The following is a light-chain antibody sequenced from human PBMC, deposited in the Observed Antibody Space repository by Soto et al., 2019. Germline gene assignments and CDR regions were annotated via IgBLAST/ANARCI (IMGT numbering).Light chain of an antibody. Sequence: QSVLTPPPSASGTPGQRVTISCSGSSSNIGSNYVYWYQQLPGTAPKLLIYRNNQRPSGVPDRFSGSKSGTSACLAISGLRSEDEADYYCAAWDDSLSGVVFGGGTKVTVL. CDR1: SSNIGSNY. V-gene: IGLV1-47*01. J-gene: IGLJ2*01. CDR3: AAWDDSLSGVV. CDR2: RNN.